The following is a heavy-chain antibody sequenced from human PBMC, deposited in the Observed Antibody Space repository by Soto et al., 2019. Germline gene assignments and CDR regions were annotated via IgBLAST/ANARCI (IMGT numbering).Heavy chain of an antibody. V-gene: IGHV3-30*03. CDR1: GFTFTSYG. D-gene: IGHD5-18*01. CDR3: VSDRGYGHASVPYS. CDR2: ISYDGGLQ. J-gene: IGHJ4*02. Sequence: QAHLVESGGGVVQPGRSLRLSCAASGFTFTSYGMHWVRQAPGTRLEWVAVISYDGGLQHYADSVKGRFTISRDNSKNMVLLQMNNLRAEYTAVYYCVSDRGYGHASVPYSWGQGTLVSVSS.